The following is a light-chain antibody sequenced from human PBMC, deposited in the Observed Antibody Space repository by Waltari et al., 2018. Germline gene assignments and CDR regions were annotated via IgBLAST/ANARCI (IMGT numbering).Light chain of an antibody. V-gene: IGKV1-6*01. CDR3: LQDSNYPRT. CDR2: SAS. CDR1: QNIRNE. J-gene: IGKJ1*01. Sequence: IQMTQSPSSLSASVGDRVTLTCRASQNIRNELGWYQQKPGKAPKLLIYSASSLQTGVPMRFSASGSGTDFTLTISSLQPEDFATYYCLQDSNYPRTFGQGTKVEIK.